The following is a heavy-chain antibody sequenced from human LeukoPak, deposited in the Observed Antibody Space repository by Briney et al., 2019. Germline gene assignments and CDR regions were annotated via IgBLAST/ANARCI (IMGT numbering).Heavy chain of an antibody. CDR2: ISGSGGST. J-gene: IGHJ6*02. V-gene: IGHV3-23*01. D-gene: IGHD6-13*01. Sequence: GGSLRLSCAASGFTFSSYAMSWVRQAPGKGLEWVSAISGSGGSTYYADSVKGRFTISRDNSKNTLYLQMNSLRAEDTAVYYCAKDERQLDSICYYYGMDVWGQGTTVTVSS. CDR1: GFTFSSYA. CDR3: AKDERQLDSICYYYGMDV.